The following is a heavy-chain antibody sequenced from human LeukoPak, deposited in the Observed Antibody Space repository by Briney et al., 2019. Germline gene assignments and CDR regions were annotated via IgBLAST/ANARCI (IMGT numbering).Heavy chain of an antibody. J-gene: IGHJ3*02. V-gene: IGHV3-23*01. CDR3: ARDGSGYEGVGAFDI. CDR1: GFTFSNYA. Sequence: GGSLRLSCAASGFTFSNYAMSWVRQAPGKGLEWVSGISGTAGSTHYADSVKGRFTISRDDSKNTVYLQMNSLRAEDTAVYYCARDGSGYEGVGAFDIWGQGTMVTVSS. CDR2: ISGTAGST. D-gene: IGHD5-12*01.